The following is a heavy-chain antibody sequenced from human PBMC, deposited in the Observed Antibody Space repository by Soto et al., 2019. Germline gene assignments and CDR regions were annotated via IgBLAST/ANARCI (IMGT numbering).Heavy chain of an antibody. CDR1: GFTFSSYG. V-gene: IGHV3-30*03. CDR3: ATNMLTFGGVIPYFDY. Sequence: QVQLVESGGGVVQPGRSLRLSCAASGFTFSSYGMHWVRQAPGKGLEWVAVISYDGSNKYYADSVKGRFTISRDNSKNTLYLQMNSLRAEDTAVYYCATNMLTFGGVIPYFDYWGQGTLVTVSS. D-gene: IGHD3-16*02. J-gene: IGHJ4*02. CDR2: ISYDGSNK.